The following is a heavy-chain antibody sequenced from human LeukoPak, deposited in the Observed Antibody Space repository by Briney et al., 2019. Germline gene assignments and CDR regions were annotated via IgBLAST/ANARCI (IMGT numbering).Heavy chain of an antibody. V-gene: IGHV1-69*04. CDR1: GGTFSSYA. J-gene: IGHJ4*02. D-gene: IGHD5-24*01. CDR2: IIPIFGIA. CDR3: APQNTGPPRWLQFNPAPS. Sequence: GASVKVSCKASGGTFSSYAISWVRQAPGQGLEWLGRIIPIFGIANYAQKFQGRVTITADKSTSTAYMELSSLRSEDTAVYYCAPQNTGPPRWLQFNPAPSWGQGTLVTVSS.